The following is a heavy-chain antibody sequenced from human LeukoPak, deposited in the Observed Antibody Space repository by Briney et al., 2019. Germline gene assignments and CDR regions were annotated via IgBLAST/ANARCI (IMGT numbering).Heavy chain of an antibody. J-gene: IGHJ4*02. CDR2: IYYSGTT. D-gene: IGHD3-10*01. CDR1: GGSISSGSYY. CDR3: ARITSAFCDQ. V-gene: IGHV4-39*07. Sequence: SETLSLTCTVSGGSISSGSYYWGWIRQPPGKGLEWIGSIYYSGTTYYNPSLKSRVTISLDTSKNQFSLKLSSVTAADTAVYYCARITSAFCDQWGQGTLVTVSS.